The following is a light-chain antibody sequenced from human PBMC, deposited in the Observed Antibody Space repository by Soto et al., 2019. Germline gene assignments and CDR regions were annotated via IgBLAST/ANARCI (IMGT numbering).Light chain of an antibody. V-gene: IGKV3-20*01. CDR1: QTVSNTY. J-gene: IGKJ4*01. CDR2: GAS. CDR3: QQYGTLPPT. Sequence: EFVLTQSPGTLSLSPGERATLPCRASQTVSNTYLAWYQQKSGQAPKFLIYGASNRATGIPDRFSGSGSGTDFTLTISRLEPEDFAVYYCQQYGTLPPTFGGGTKVEI.